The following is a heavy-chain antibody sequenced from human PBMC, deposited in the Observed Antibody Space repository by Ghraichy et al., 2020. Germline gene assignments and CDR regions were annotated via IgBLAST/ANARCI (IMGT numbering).Heavy chain of an antibody. D-gene: IGHD2-15*01. CDR1: GFTFSNYI. J-gene: IGHJ4*02. Sequence: GGSLRLSCAASGFTFSNYIMSWVRQAPGKGLEWVSIIGGSGDYTYYADSVKGRFTISRDNSENTLYLQMNSLRAEDTAVYYCEKGFPSNQYYCSGGNCYLGDYWGQGTLVTVSS. CDR3: EKGFPSNQYYCSGGNCYLGDY. V-gene: IGHV3-23*01. CDR2: IGGSGDYT.